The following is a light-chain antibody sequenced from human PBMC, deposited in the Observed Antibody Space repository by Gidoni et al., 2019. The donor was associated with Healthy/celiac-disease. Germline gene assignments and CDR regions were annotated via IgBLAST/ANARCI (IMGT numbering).Light chain of an antibody. CDR3: HQDYSPPYT. J-gene: IGKJ2*01. V-gene: IGKV4-1*01. CDR1: QSVLYSSNNKNY. Sequence: DIVMTQSPDSRAVSLGERATIHCKSSQSVLYSSNNKNYLAWYQQKPGQPPKLLIYWASTRESGVPDRFSGSGSGTDFTLTISSLQAEDVAVYYCHQDYSPPYTFGQGTKLEIK. CDR2: WAS.